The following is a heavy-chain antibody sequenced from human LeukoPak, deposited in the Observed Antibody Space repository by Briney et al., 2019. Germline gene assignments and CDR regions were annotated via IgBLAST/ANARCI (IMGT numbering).Heavy chain of an antibody. CDR3: AKQRGQGYYFDY. J-gene: IGHJ4*02. CDR1: GFTFSGYW. D-gene: IGHD1/OR15-1a*01. V-gene: IGHV3-7*01. CDR2: INQDAGDK. Sequence: GASLRLACAASGFTFSGYWMSWDRQAPGRGLEWVANINQDAGDKYYVDSVKGRFTISRDNVNHSLYLQMNSLRAEDTAVYYCAKQRGQGYYFDYWGQGTLVTVSS.